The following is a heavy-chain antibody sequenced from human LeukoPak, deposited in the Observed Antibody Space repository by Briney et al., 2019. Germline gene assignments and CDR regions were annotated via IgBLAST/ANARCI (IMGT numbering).Heavy chain of an antibody. V-gene: IGHV1-24*01. CDR2: FDPEDGET. D-gene: IGHD3-22*01. CDR1: GYTLTELS. Sequence: ASVKVSCKVSGYTLTELSMHWVRQAPGKGLEWMGGFDPEDGETIYAQKFQDRVTMTEDTSTDTAYMELSSLRSEDTAVYYCARDFSSGYYYVHFDYWGQGTLVTVSS. CDR3: ARDFSSGYYYVHFDY. J-gene: IGHJ4*02.